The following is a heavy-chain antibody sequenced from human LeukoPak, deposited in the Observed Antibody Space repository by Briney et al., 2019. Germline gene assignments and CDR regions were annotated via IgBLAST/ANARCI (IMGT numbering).Heavy chain of an antibody. D-gene: IGHD6-19*01. V-gene: IGHV1-24*01. J-gene: IGHJ4*02. CDR1: GYTLTELS. CDR2: FDPEDGET. Sequence: ASVTVSFTVSGYTLTELSMHWVRQAPGKGLEWMGGFDPEDGETIYAQKFQGRVTMTEDTSTDTAYMELSSLRSEDTAVYYCATEPLYSSGWYYFDYWGQGTLVTVSS. CDR3: ATEPLYSSGWYYFDY.